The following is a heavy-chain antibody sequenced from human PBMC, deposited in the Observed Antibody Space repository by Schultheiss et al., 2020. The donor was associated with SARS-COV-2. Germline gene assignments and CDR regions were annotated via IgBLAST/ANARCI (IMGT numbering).Heavy chain of an antibody. V-gene: IGHV4-30-2*01. J-gene: IGHJ4*02. Sequence: SQTLSLTCTVSGGSISSGGYSWSWIRQPPGKGLEWIGEINHSGSTNYNPSLKSRVTMSIDKSTSQFSLKLSSVTAADTAVYYCARARGPRFDYWGQGTLVTVSS. D-gene: IGHD3-10*01. CDR2: INHSGST. CDR1: GGSISSGGYS. CDR3: ARARGPRFDY.